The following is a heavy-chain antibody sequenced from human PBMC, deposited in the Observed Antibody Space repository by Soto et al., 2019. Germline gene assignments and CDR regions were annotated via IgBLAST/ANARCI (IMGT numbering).Heavy chain of an antibody. Sequence: EVQLVESGGGLVQPGESLRLSCAASGFTVSSKYMSWVRQAPGKGLEWVSIIYMRGSTFYADSVKGRFTISRDTSKNTLYLQMDHLTVQDKAMYYCARDSLPGTRTWADHWGQGTLVTVSS. V-gene: IGHV3-66*01. D-gene: IGHD1-26*01. J-gene: IGHJ4*02. CDR3: ARDSLPGTRTWADH. CDR1: GFTVSSKY. CDR2: IYMRGST.